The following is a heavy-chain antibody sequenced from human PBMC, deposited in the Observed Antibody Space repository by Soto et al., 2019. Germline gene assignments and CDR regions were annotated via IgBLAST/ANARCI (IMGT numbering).Heavy chain of an antibody. Sequence: QVQLVQSGAEVKKPGASVKVSCKASGYTFTSYDINWVRQATGQGLEWMGWMNPNSGNTGYAQKFQGRVTMTRNTSISTAYMELSSLRSEDTTVYSCAKIPAAGVYFDYWGQGTLVTVSS. V-gene: IGHV1-8*01. CDR2: MNPNSGNT. D-gene: IGHD6-13*01. CDR3: AKIPAAGVYFDY. J-gene: IGHJ4*02. CDR1: GYTFTSYD.